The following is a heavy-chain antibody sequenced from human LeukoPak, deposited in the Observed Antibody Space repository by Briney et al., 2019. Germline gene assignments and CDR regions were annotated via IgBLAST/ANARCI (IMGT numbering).Heavy chain of an antibody. CDR3: ARTYGSGIGNAFDI. J-gene: IGHJ3*02. CDR2: IDPSDSYT. V-gene: IGHV5-10-1*01. CDR1: GYTFTSYW. D-gene: IGHD3-10*01. Sequence: PGESLKISCKGSGYTFTSYWITWVRQMPGKGLEWMGRIDPSDSYTNYSPSFQGHVTISSDKSISTAYLQWSSLKASDTAMYYCARTYGSGIGNAFDIWGQGTMVTVSS.